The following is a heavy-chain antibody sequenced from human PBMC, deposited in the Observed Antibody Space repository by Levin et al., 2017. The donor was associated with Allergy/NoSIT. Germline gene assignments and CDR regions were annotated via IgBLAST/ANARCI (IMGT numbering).Heavy chain of an antibody. CDR1: GGSFSGYY. J-gene: IGHJ4*02. Sequence: SSETLSLTCAVYGGSFSGYYWSWIRQPPGKGLEWIGEINHSGSTNYNPSLKSRVTISVDTSKNQFSLKLSSVTAADTAVYYCASPGSSSALRVASYWGQGTLVTVSS. CDR3: ASPGSSSALRVASY. V-gene: IGHV4-34*01. D-gene: IGHD6-6*01. CDR2: INHSGST.